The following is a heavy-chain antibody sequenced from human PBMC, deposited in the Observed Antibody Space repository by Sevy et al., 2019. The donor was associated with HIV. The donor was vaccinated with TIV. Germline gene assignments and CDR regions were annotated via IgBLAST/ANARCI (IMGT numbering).Heavy chain of an antibody. Sequence: GGSLRLSCAASGFTFNNYAMTWVRQAPGKGLEWVSAISGGGGTTYYADSVKGRFTISRDNSKNTLYLQMNSLRAEDTAVYYCAKGGFTIGYYVYYFAYWGQGPLVTVSS. CDR3: AKGGFTIGYYVYYFAY. J-gene: IGHJ4*02. D-gene: IGHD3-22*01. V-gene: IGHV3-23*01. CDR1: GFTFNNYA. CDR2: ISGGGGTT.